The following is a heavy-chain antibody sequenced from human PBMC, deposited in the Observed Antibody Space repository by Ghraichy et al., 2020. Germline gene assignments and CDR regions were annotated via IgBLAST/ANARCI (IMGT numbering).Heavy chain of an antibody. CDR2: IYTSGST. J-gene: IGHJ5*02. CDR3: TRHDTGTYYDFWSGYYTNWFDP. D-gene: IGHD3-3*01. V-gene: IGHV4-4*07. Sequence: SETLSLTCTVSGGSISSYYWSWIRQPAGKGLEWIWRIYTSGSTNYNPSLKSRVTMSVDTSKNQFSLKLSSVTAADTAVYYCTRHDTGTYYDFWSGYYTNWFDPWGQRTLVTVSS. CDR1: GGSISSYY.